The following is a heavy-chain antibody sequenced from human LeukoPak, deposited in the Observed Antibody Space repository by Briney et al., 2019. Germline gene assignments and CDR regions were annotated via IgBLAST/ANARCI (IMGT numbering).Heavy chain of an antibody. Sequence: PGASLRLSCAASGFTFSSYAMSWVRQAPGKGLEWVSAISGSGGSTYYADSVKGRFTISRDNSKNKLYLQMNSLRAEDTAVYYCAKDGIVDTAMVNWFDPWGQGTLVTVSS. CDR1: GFTFSSYA. CDR2: ISGSGGST. CDR3: AKDGIVDTAMVNWFDP. J-gene: IGHJ5*02. V-gene: IGHV3-23*01. D-gene: IGHD5-18*01.